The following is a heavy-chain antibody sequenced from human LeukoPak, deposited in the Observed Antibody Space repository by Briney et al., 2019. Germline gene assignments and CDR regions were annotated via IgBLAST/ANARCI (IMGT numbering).Heavy chain of an antibody. J-gene: IGHJ5*02. V-gene: IGHV4-4*07. CDR1: GGSISSYY. CDR3: ARDRAYGDETGWFDP. CDR2: IYTSGST. Sequence: SETLSLTCTVSGGSISSYYWRWIRQPAGKGLEWIGRIYTSGSTNYNPSLKSRVTMSVDTSKNQFSLKLNSVTAADTAVYYCARDRAYGDETGWFDPWGQGTLVTVSS. D-gene: IGHD4-17*01.